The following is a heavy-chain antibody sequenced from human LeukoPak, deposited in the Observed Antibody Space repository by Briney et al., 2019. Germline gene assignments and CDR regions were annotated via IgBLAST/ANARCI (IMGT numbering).Heavy chain of an antibody. CDR2: IYHSGST. Sequence: SETLSLTCTVSGGSISSYYWSWIRQPPGKGLEWIGYIYHSGSTYYNPSLKSRVTISVDRSKNQFSLKLSSVTAADTAVYYCARRSGTYHAFDIWGQGTMVTVSS. J-gene: IGHJ3*02. V-gene: IGHV4-59*04. CDR3: ARRSGTYHAFDI. CDR1: GGSISSYY. D-gene: IGHD1-26*01.